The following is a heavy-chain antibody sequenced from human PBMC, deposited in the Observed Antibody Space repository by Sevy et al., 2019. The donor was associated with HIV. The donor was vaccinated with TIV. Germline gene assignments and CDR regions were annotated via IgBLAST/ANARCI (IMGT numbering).Heavy chain of an antibody. Sequence: GGSLRLSCAASGFTFSSYSMNWVRQAPGKGLEWVSCFSSSSSTIYYADSVKGRFTISRDNAKNTLYLQMNSLRDEDTAVYYCARGWGYSYGYNWFDPWGQGTLVTVSS. V-gene: IGHV3-48*02. CDR3: ARGWGYSYGYNWFDP. CDR2: FSSSSSTI. CDR1: GFTFSSYS. D-gene: IGHD5-18*01. J-gene: IGHJ5*02.